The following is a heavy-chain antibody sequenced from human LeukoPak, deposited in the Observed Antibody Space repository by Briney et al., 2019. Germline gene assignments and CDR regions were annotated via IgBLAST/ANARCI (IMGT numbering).Heavy chain of an antibody. CDR1: GGSIGSNVHY. CDR3: ARLNLAVAGYFFDY. CDR2: VYYSGST. D-gene: IGHD6-19*01. J-gene: IGHJ4*02. Sequence: SETLSLTCTVSGGSIGSNVHYWGWIRQPPGKGLEWIASVYYSGSTYYNPSLKSRVTISVDTSKNQFSLDLSSVAAADTAVYYCARLNLAVAGYFFDYWGRGTLVTVSS. V-gene: IGHV4-39*01.